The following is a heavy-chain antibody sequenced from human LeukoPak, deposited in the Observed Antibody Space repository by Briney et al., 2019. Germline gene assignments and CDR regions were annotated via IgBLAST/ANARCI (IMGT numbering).Heavy chain of an antibody. Sequence: SGTLSLTCAVSGGSISSGNWWSWVRPPPGKGLEWIGEIYHSGSTNYNPSLRRRVTISVDNSQNQFSLNLSSVTAADTAVYYCARLKAVGGSGSYYFDYWGQGTLVTVSS. J-gene: IGHJ4*02. CDR2: IYHSGST. CDR1: GGSISSGNW. V-gene: IGHV4-4*02. D-gene: IGHD3-10*01. CDR3: ARLKAVGGSGSYYFDY.